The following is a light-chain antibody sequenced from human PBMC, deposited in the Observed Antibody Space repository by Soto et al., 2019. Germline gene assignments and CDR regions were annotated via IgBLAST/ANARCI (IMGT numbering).Light chain of an antibody. CDR1: SSDVGGYTF. CDR3: SSYAGSNTVV. J-gene: IGLJ2*01. Sequence: QSALTQPPSASGSPGQSVTISCTGSSSDVGGYTFVSWYQQHPGKAPKVMIFEVSKRLSGVPDRFSGSKSGNTASLTVSGLQAEDEAHYYCSSYAGSNTVVFGGGTKLTVL. CDR2: EVS. V-gene: IGLV2-8*01.